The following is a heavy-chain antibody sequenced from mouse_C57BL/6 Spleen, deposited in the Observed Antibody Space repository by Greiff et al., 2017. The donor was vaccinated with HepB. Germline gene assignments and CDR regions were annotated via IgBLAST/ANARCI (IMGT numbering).Heavy chain of an antibody. CDR2: INPGSGGT. D-gene: IGHD2-4*01. V-gene: IGHV1-54*01. CDR1: GYAFTNYL. Sequence: VQLQESGAELVRPGTSVKVSCKASGYAFTNYLIEWVKQRPGQGLEWIGVINPGSGGTNYNEKFKGKATLTADNSSSTAYMQLSSLTSEDSAVYFCARCYYDYDGDYWGQGTTLTVSS. J-gene: IGHJ2*01. CDR3: ARCYYDYDGDY.